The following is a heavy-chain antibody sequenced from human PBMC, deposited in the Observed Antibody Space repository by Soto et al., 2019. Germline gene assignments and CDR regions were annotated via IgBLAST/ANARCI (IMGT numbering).Heavy chain of an antibody. CDR1: VGSVNGYY. CDR3: ATRITVFGLPIPPFDP. Sequence: PSETLSLTCAVYVGSVNGYYWNWTRQPPGKGLEWIAEINHTGGTHYNPSPKSRVTMSVDTSKNQFSLRLSSVTAADTAIYYCATRITVFGLPIPPFDPWGQGTQVTVSS. J-gene: IGHJ5*02. CDR2: INHTGGT. V-gene: IGHV4-34*01. D-gene: IGHD3-3*01.